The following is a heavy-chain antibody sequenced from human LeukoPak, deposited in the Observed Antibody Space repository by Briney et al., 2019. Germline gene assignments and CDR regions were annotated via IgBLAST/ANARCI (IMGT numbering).Heavy chain of an antibody. D-gene: IGHD4-11*01. CDR1: GGSISSGGYY. CDR3: ARVKGDYSNYYFDY. CDR2: IYHSGST. J-gene: IGHJ4*02. V-gene: IGHV4-30-2*01. Sequence: SETLSLTCTVSGGSISSGGYYWSWIRQPPGKGLEWIGYIYHSGSTYYNPFLKSRVTISVDRSKNQFSLKLSSVTAADTAVYYCARVKGDYSNYYFDYWGQGTLVTVSS.